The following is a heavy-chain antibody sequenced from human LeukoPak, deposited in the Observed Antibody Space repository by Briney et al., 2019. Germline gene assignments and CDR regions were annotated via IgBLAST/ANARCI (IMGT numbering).Heavy chain of an antibody. D-gene: IGHD3-22*01. J-gene: IGHJ4*02. V-gene: IGHV3-53*01. CDR2: IYSGGST. Sequence: GGSLRLSCAVSGFTVSSNYMSWVRQAPGKGLEWVSVIYSGGSTYYADSVKGRFTISRDNSKNTLYLQMNSLRAEDTAVYYCARDQYYYDSSGPVYYFDYWGQGTLVTVSS. CDR1: GFTVSSNY. CDR3: ARDQYYYDSSGPVYYFDY.